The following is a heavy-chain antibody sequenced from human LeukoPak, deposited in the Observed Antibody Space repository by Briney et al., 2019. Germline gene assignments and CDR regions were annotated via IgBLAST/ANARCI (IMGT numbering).Heavy chain of an antibody. CDR2: ISSSGSTI. CDR3: AKGRRDGYNFDFDH. D-gene: IGHD5-24*01. J-gene: IGHJ4*02. V-gene: IGHV3-11*01. CDR1: GFTFSDYY. Sequence: GGSLRLSCAASGFTFSDYYMSWIRQAPGKGLEWVSYISSSGSTIYYADSVKGRFTISRDNSKNTLYLQMNSLRAEDTAVYYCAKGRRDGYNFDFDHWGQGTLVTVSS.